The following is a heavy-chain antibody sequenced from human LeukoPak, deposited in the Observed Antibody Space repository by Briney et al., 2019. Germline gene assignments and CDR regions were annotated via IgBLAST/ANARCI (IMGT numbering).Heavy chain of an antibody. CDR3: ARTMGYCSSTSCYLYYYYGMDV. D-gene: IGHD2-2*01. CDR1: GYTFTGYY. Sequence: ASVKVSRKASGYTFTGYYMHWVRQAPGQGLEWMGWINPNSGGTNYAQKFQGRVTMTRDTSISTAYMELSRLRSDDTAVYYCARTMGYCSSTSCYLYYYYGMDVWGQGTTVTVSS. V-gene: IGHV1-2*02. CDR2: INPNSGGT. J-gene: IGHJ6*02.